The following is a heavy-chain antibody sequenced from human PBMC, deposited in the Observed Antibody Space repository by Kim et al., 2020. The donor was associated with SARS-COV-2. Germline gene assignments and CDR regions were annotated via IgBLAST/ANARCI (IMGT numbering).Heavy chain of an antibody. D-gene: IGHD1-26*01. J-gene: IGHJ6*02. V-gene: IGHV4-34*01. CDR1: GGSFSGYY. Sequence: SETLSLTCAVYGGSFSGYYWSWIRQPPGKGLEWIGEINHSGSTNYNPSLKSRVTISVDTSKNQFSLKLSSVTAADTAVYYCARGRNSTRELSLHYYYYYGMDVWGQGTTVTVSS. CDR3: ARGRNSTRELSLHYYYYYGMDV. CDR2: INHSGST.